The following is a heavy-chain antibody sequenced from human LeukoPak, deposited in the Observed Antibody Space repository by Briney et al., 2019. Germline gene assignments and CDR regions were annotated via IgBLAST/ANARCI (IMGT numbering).Heavy chain of an antibody. CDR3: AKTATGYSSGRYPAWPIDY. CDR2: IFGSGGSA. J-gene: IGHJ4*02. CDR1: GFTFGSYA. V-gene: IGHV3-23*01. Sequence: GGSLRLSCAASGFTFGSYAMYWVRQAPGKGLEWVSGIFGSGGSAHYADSVKGRFTISRDNSKNTVYLQMDSLRVEDTAIYYCAKTATGYSSGRYPAWPIDYWGQGTLVTVSS. D-gene: IGHD2-15*01.